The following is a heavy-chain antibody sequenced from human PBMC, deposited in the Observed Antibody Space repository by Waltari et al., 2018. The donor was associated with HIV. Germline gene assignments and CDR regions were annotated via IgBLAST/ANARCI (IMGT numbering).Heavy chain of an antibody. D-gene: IGHD1-26*01. CDR3: ARRVGTGYCDY. V-gene: IGHV3-7*01. CDR1: GFTFSNYW. Sequence: EVQLVESGGDLVQPGGSLRLSCAASGFTFSNYWMTWVRQAPGKGLDWVASIKQDGGEIFYVGSVKGRFTISRDNARNSLYLQMNSLRAEDTAVYYCARRVGTGYCDYWGQGILVTVSS. J-gene: IGHJ4*02. CDR2: IKQDGGEI.